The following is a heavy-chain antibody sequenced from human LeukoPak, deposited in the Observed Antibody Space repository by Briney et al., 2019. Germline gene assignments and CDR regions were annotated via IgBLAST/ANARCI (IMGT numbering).Heavy chain of an antibody. CDR3: AKDRGAAAPYYLDY. V-gene: IGHV3-23*01. CDR1: GFTFSSYA. Sequence: GGSLRLSCAASGFTFSSYAMSWVRQAPGKGLEWVSSIVGSDGSTYYADSVKGRFTISRDNSRNTLYLQMNSLRAEDTAVYYCAKDRGAAAPYYLDYWGQGTLVNVSS. D-gene: IGHD6-13*01. J-gene: IGHJ4*02. CDR2: IVGSDGST.